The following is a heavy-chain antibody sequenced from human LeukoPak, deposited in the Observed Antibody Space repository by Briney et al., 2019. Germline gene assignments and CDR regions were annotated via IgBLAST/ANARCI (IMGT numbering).Heavy chain of an antibody. D-gene: IGHD7-27*01. J-gene: IGHJ4*02. CDR1: GGSISSSSYY. V-gene: IGHV4-39*07. CDR3: ASRKLGDDY. CDR2: IYYSGST. Sequence: SETLSLTCTVSGGSISSSSYYWGWIRQTPGKGLEWIGSIYYSGSTFYSPSLKSRVTISVDTSKNQFSLKLSSVTAADTAVYYCASRKLGDDYWGQGTLVTVSS.